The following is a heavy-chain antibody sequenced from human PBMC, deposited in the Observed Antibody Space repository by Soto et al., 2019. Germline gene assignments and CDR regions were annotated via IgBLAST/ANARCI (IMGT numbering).Heavy chain of an antibody. Sequence: SETLSLTCAVYGGSFSNYYWSWIRQPPGKGLELIGEINHSGSTNYNPSLKSRVTISVDTSKNDFSLKLNSVTAADTAVYYCARGGGYYGSGYYQRLFDYWGQGTLVTVSS. V-gene: IGHV4-34*01. D-gene: IGHD3-10*01. CDR1: GGSFSNYY. J-gene: IGHJ4*02. CDR3: ARGGGYYGSGYYQRLFDY. CDR2: INHSGST.